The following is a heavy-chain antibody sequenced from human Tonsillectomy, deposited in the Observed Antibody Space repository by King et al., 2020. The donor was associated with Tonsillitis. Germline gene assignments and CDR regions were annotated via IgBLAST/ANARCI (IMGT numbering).Heavy chain of an antibody. Sequence: VQLVESGGGLVQPGGSLRLSCAASGFTVRSNYMNWVRQAPGKGLEWVSVIYSGGSTYYAESVKGRFTISRHNSKKKLYLQMNSLRVEDTAVYYCTGGSDYGDYGGGSYYWGPGTLFTVSS. D-gene: IGHD4-17*01. V-gene: IGHV3-53*04. CDR1: GFTVRSNY. J-gene: IGHJ4*02. CDR2: IYSGGST. CDR3: TGGSDYGDYGGGSYY.